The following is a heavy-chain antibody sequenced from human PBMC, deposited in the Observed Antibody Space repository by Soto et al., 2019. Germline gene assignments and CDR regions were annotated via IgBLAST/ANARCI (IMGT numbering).Heavy chain of an antibody. Sequence: GGSLRLSCAASGFTFSSYAMHWVRQAPGKGLEWVAVISYDGSNKYYADSVKGRFTISRDNSKNTLYLQMNSLRAEDTAVYYCARDIRGGIVGAQADYWGQGTLVTVSS. CDR2: ISYDGSNK. V-gene: IGHV3-30-3*01. J-gene: IGHJ4*02. D-gene: IGHD1-26*01. CDR1: GFTFSSYA. CDR3: ARDIRGGIVGAQADY.